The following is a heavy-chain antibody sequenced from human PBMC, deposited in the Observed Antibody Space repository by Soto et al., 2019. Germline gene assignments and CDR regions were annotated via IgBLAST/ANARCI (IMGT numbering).Heavy chain of an antibody. CDR1: GFTFSNAW. V-gene: IGHV3-15*01. J-gene: IGHJ4*02. Sequence: GGSLRLSCAASGFTFSNAWMSWVRQAPGKGLEWVGRIKSKTDGGTTDYAAPVKGRFTISRDDSKNTLYLQMNSLKTEDTAVYYCTTAHYDFWSGYSAIDYWGQGTLVTVSS. CDR3: TTAHYDFWSGYSAIDY. CDR2: IKSKTDGGTT. D-gene: IGHD3-3*01.